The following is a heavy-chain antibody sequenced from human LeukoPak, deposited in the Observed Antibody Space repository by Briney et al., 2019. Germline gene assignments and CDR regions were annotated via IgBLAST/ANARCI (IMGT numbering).Heavy chain of an antibody. CDR3: ARSLESGWFDY. CDR1: GGSFSGYY. D-gene: IGHD6-19*01. V-gene: IGHV4-34*01. J-gene: IGHJ4*02. CDR2: IYYSGST. Sequence: SETLSLTCAVYGGSFSGYYWSWIRQPPGKGLEWIGSIYYSGSTYYNPSLKSRVTISVDTSKNQFSLKLSSVTAADTAVYYCARSLESGWFDYWGQGTLVTVSS.